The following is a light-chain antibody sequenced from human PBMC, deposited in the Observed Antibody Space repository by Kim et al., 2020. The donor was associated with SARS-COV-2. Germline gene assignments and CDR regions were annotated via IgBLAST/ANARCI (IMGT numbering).Light chain of an antibody. J-gene: IGKJ4*01. V-gene: IGKV3-15*01. CDR3: QQYNDWPHT. CDR1: QSVSAN. CDR2: GAS. Sequence: VSPGERATLACRASQSVSANLAWYQQKPGQAPRLVVYGASTRATGIAARFSGSGSGTEFTLTISSPQSEDFAVYYCQQYNDWPHTFGGGTKVDIK.